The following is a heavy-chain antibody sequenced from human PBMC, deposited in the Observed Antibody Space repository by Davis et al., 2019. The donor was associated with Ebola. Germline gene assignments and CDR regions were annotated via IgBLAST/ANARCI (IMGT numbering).Heavy chain of an antibody. Sequence: SVKVSCKASGGTFSSYAISWVRQAPGQGLEWMGGIIPIFGTANYAQKFQGRVTITADKSTSTAYMELSSLRSEDTAVYYCARGVATIGEIYYYYGMDVWGQGTTVTVSS. CDR1: GGTFSSYA. CDR3: ARGVATIGEIYYYYGMDV. V-gene: IGHV1-69*06. J-gene: IGHJ6*02. CDR2: IIPIFGTA. D-gene: IGHD5-12*01.